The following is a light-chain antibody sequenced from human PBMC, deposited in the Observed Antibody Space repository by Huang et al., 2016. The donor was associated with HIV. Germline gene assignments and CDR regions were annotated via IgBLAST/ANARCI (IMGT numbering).Light chain of an antibody. V-gene: IGKV3-20*01. J-gene: IGKJ4*01. CDR1: GCVRRKN. CDR3: QHYGGSPAR. Sequence: EIVLTQPPGTLSLSPGERAPHYSTARGCVRRKNVAWYEQKAGQAPRVLVYGSSTRTSSNPERFRGSGSGTVFTLIINRQEPEDFAVYYCQHYGGSPARFGGGTTVDIK. CDR2: GSS.